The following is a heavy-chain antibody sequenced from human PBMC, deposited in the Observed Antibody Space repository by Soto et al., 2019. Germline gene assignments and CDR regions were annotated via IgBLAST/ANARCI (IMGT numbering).Heavy chain of an antibody. CDR1: GYTFTSYD. J-gene: IGHJ4*02. CDR2: MNPNSGNT. Sequence: QVQLVQSGAEVKKPGASVKVSCKASGYTFTSYDINWVRQATGQGLEWMGWMNPNSGNTGNAQKCQGRVTMTRISSISTDYMELSSLRSVDTAVYYCARGPWCGGDCYSDCWGQGTLVTVSS. CDR3: ARGPWCGGDCYSDC. D-gene: IGHD2-21*02. V-gene: IGHV1-8*01.